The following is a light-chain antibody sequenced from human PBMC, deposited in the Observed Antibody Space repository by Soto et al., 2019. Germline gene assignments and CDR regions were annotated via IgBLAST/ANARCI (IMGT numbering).Light chain of an antibody. J-gene: IGKJ4*01. V-gene: IGKV3-11*01. CDR3: QQRSA. Sequence: EIVLTQSPATLPLSPGERATLSCRASQSVSSYLAWYQQKPGQAPRLLIYDASNRATGIPARFSGSGSGTDFTLTISSLEPEDFAVYYCQQRSAFGGGTKVDIK. CDR1: QSVSSY. CDR2: DAS.